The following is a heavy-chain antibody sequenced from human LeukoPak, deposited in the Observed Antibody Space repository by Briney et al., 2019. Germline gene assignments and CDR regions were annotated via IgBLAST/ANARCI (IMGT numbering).Heavy chain of an antibody. V-gene: IGHV3-64*01. D-gene: IGHD4-17*01. J-gene: IGHJ4*02. CDR2: ISSNGAST. Sequence: GGSLRLSCAASGFTFSTYAMHWVRQAPGKGLEYVSAISSNGASTYYTNSVKGRFTISRDNSKNTLYPQMGSLRTEDLAVYYCARGGRGDAGDYWGQGTLVTVSS. CDR3: ARGGRGDAGDY. CDR1: GFTFSTYA.